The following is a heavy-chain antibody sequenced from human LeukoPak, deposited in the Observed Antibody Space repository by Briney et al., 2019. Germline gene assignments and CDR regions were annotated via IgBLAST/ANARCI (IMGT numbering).Heavy chain of an antibody. CDR1: GYTFTSYG. D-gene: IGHD2-2*02. CDR2: ISAYNGNT. CDR3: ARDLGYCSSTSCYINYYYYYMDV. V-gene: IGHV1-18*01. Sequence: ASVKVSCKASGYTFTSYGISWVRQAPGQGLEWMGWISAYNGNTNYAQKFQGRVTMTRDTSISTAYMELSRLRSDDTAVYYCARDLGYCSSTSCYINYYYYYMDVWGKGTTVTISS. J-gene: IGHJ6*03.